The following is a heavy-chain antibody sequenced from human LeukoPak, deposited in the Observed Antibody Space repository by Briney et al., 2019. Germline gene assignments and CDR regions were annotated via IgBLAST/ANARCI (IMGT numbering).Heavy chain of an antibody. CDR3: ARETPSFPYYDSSGYYHFYYYMDV. CDR2: ISSSGSTI. Sequence: PGGSLRLSCAAPGFTFSSYAMNWVRQAPGKGLEWVSYISSSGSTIYYADSVKGRFTISRDNAKNSLYLQMNSLRAEDTAVYYCARETPSFPYYDSSGYYHFYYYMDVWGKGTTVTVSS. V-gene: IGHV3-48*04. D-gene: IGHD3-22*01. CDR1: GFTFSSYA. J-gene: IGHJ6*03.